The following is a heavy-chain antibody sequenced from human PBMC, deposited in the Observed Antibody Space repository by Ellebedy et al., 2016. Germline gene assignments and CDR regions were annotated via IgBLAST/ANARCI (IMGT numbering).Heavy chain of an antibody. CDR1: GYSFTSYW. Sequence: GESLKISXKASGYSFTSYWIGWVRQIPGKGLEWMGIIYPGDSATRYSPSFQGQVTISADKSISTAYLQWSSLKASDTAMYYCARQGELATVATYYYYYGMDVWGQGTTVTVSS. D-gene: IGHD5-12*01. J-gene: IGHJ6*02. CDR2: IYPGDSAT. V-gene: IGHV5-51*01. CDR3: ARQGELATVATYYYYYGMDV.